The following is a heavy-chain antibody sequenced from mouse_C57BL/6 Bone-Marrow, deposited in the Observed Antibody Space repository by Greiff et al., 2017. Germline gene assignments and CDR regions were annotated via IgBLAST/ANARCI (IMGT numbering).Heavy chain of an antibody. V-gene: IGHV1-55*01. CDR2: IYPGSGST. D-gene: IGHD2-4*01. CDR1: GYTFTSYW. CDR3: TRGDDEYDGFAY. Sequence: QVQLQQPGAELVKPGASVKMSCKASGYTFTSYWITWVKQRPGQGLEWIGDIYPGSGSTNYNEKFTSKATLTVDTSSSTAYMQLSSLTSEDSAVYYWTRGDDEYDGFAYWGQGTLGTVSA. J-gene: IGHJ3*01.